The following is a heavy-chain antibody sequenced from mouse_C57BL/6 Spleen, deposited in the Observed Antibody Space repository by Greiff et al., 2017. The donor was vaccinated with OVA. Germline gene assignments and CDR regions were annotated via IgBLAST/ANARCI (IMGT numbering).Heavy chain of an antibody. CDR1: GYTFTDYY. CDR3: ASAGDYYGSYYAMDY. CDR2: ISPNNGGT. Sequence: EVQLQQSGPELVKPGASVKISCKASGYTFTDYYMNWVQQSHGKSLEWIGDISPNNGGTSYQQKFKGKATLTVAKSSSTAYMELRSLTSEDSAVYYCASAGDYYGSYYAMDYWGQGTSVTVSS. D-gene: IGHD1-1*01. J-gene: IGHJ4*01. V-gene: IGHV1-26*01.